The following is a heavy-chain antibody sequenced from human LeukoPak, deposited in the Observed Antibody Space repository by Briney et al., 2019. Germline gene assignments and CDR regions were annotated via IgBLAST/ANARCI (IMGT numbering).Heavy chain of an antibody. J-gene: IGHJ4*02. CDR3: ARWPPSGSGGSLHFDY. V-gene: IGHV1-46*01. Sequence: ASVKVSCKASGYTFTSYYMHWVRQAPGQGLEWMGIINPSGGSTSYAQKFQGRVTMTRDTSASTAYMELSSLRSEDTAVYYCARWPPSGSGGSLHFDYWGQGTLVTVSS. CDR1: GYTFTSYY. CDR2: INPSGGST. D-gene: IGHD2-15*01.